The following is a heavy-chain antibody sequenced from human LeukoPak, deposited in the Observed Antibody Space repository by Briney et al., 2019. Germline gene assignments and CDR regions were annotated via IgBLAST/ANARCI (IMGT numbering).Heavy chain of an antibody. J-gene: IGHJ3*02. CDR1: GGSISNYY. CDR3: ARDRCNSTNCSARVAFDI. D-gene: IGHD2-2*01. CDR2: TYTSGST. Sequence: SETLSLTCTVSGGSISNYYWSWIRQPAGKGLEWIGRTYTSGSTNYNPSLESRVTMSVDTSKKQFSLILSSVTAADTAVYYCARDRCNSTNCSARVAFDIWGQGTMVTVSS. V-gene: IGHV4-4*07.